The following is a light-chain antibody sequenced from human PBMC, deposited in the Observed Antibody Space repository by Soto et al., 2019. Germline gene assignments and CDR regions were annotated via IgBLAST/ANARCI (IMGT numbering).Light chain of an antibody. J-gene: IGKJ2*02. V-gene: IGKV1-5*03. Sequence: DIQMTQSPSTLSASVGDRVTITCRASQSISSWLAWYQQKPGKAPKLLIYKASSLESGVPSRFSGSGSGTEFTLTISSLQADDFATYYCHHYNNAPCTFGQGTKLEIK. CDR1: QSISSW. CDR2: KAS. CDR3: HHYNNAPCT.